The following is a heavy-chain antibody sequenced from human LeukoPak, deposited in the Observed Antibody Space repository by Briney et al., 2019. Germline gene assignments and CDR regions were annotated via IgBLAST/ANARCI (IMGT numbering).Heavy chain of an antibody. J-gene: IGHJ4*02. CDR3: ARDPSGAYYGAYFDC. CDR2: IGISSNKI. Sequence: GGSLRLSCAASGFTLRSYTMNWVRQAPGKGLEWVSSIGISSNKIYYAGSVKGRFIISRDNAKNSVYLEMNSLRAEDTAVYYCARDPSGAYYGAYFDCWGQGTLVTVSS. D-gene: IGHD1-26*01. CDR1: GFTLRSYT. V-gene: IGHV3-21*04.